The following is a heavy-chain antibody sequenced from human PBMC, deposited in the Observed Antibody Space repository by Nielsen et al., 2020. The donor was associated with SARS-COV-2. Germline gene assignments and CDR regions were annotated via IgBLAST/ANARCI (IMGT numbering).Heavy chain of an antibody. CDR2: IYYSGST. Sequence: SETLSLTCTVSDGSISSNSYSWGWIRQPPGKGLEWIGNIYYSGSTYYNPSLKSRVTISVDTSKNQFSLKLSSVTAADTAVYYCARDGRYSYGSGFDYWGQGTLVTVSS. J-gene: IGHJ4*02. D-gene: IGHD5-18*01. CDR3: ARDGRYSYGSGFDY. CDR1: DGSISSNSYS. V-gene: IGHV4-39*07.